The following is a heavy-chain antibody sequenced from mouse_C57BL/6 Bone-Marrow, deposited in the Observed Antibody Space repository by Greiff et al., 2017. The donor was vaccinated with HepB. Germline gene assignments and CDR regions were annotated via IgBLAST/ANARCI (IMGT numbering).Heavy chain of an antibody. Sequence: EVKVVESGGGLVKPGGSLKLSCAASGFTFSSYAMSWVRQTPEKRLEWVATISDGGSYTYYPDNVKGRFTISRDNAKNNLYLQMSHLKSEDTAMYYCARDRYGKYFDYWGQGTTLKVSS. CDR1: GFTFSSYA. V-gene: IGHV5-4*01. D-gene: IGHD2-10*02. J-gene: IGHJ2*01. CDR2: ISDGGSYT. CDR3: ARDRYGKYFDY.